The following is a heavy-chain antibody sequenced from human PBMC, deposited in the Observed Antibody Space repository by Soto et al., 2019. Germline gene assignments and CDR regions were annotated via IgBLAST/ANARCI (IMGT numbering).Heavy chain of an antibody. Sequence: GGSLRLSCAASGFTFSSYAMSWVRQAPGKGLEWVSAISGSGGSTYYADSVKGRFTISRDNSKNTLYLQMNSLRAEDTAVYYCAKVPYYGDYPPPSFDYCGQGTLVTVSS. CDR1: GFTFSSYA. D-gene: IGHD4-17*01. CDR2: ISGSGGST. V-gene: IGHV3-23*01. J-gene: IGHJ4*02. CDR3: AKVPYYGDYPPPSFDY.